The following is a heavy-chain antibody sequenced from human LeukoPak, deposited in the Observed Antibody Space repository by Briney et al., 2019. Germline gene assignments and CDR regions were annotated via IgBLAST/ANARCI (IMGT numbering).Heavy chain of an antibody. Sequence: ASVKVSCKASGYTFTGYYMHWVRQAPGQGLEWMGWINPNSGGTNYAQKFQGRVTMTRDTSISTAYMELSRLRSDDTAVYYCARVRIAVAGKYYFDYWGQGILVTVSS. CDR1: GYTFTGYY. J-gene: IGHJ4*02. V-gene: IGHV1-2*02. CDR3: ARVRIAVAGKYYFDY. CDR2: INPNSGGT. D-gene: IGHD6-19*01.